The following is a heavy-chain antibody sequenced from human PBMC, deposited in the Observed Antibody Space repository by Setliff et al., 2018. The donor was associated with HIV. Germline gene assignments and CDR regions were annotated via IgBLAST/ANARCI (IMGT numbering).Heavy chain of an antibody. CDR3: ARGGTSSNWFDP. D-gene: IGHD1-26*01. J-gene: IGHJ5*02. CDR2: IHYSGKT. V-gene: IGHV4-39*07. Sequence: LSLTCTVSGGSASNSRYYWGWIRQPPGKGLEWIGSIHYSGKTYYNPSLKSRVSMSLDTSKNQFSLKLTSVTAADTAVYYCARGGTSSNWFDPWGQGTLVTVSS. CDR1: GGSASNSRYY.